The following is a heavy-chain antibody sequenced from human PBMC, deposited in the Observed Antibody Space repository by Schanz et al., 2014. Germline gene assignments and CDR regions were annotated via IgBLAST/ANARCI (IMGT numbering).Heavy chain of an antibody. J-gene: IGHJ5*02. CDR3: VRAVGPAALHGYWFDP. CDR2: ISKDGSSK. V-gene: IGHV3-30*04. Sequence: QVQLVESGGGVVQPGRSLRLSCAASGFSFSTYAIHWVRQAPGKGLEWVAVISKDGSSKYSADSVKGRFTISRDNSKNTLFLQMNSLRPDDTAIYYCVRAVGPAALHGYWFDPWGQGTLVTVAS. CDR1: GFSFSTYA. D-gene: IGHD2-2*01.